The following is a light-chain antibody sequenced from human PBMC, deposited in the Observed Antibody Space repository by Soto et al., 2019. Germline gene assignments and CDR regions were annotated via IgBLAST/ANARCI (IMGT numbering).Light chain of an antibody. CDR3: ISYTSGITYV. Sequence: QSALTQPASVSGSPGQSITISCTGTSSDVGGYNYVSWYQQRPGKAPKLIISDVSNRPSGVSDRFSASKSGNTASLTISGLQNEDEADYYCISYTSGITYVFGTGTKVTVL. J-gene: IGLJ1*01. CDR1: SSDVGGYNY. CDR2: DVS. V-gene: IGLV2-14*03.